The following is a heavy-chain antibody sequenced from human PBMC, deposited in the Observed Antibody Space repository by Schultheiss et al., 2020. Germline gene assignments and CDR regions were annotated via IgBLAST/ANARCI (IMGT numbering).Heavy chain of an antibody. CDR3: ARDRYSSSPDYYYGMDV. CDR2: IWYDGSND. CDR1: GFIFSSYG. J-gene: IGHJ6*02. D-gene: IGHD6-6*01. V-gene: IGHV3-33*01. Sequence: GGSLRLSCAASGFIFSSYGMHWVRQAPGNGLEWVTLIWYDGSNDYYAESVKGRFTISRDNAKNSLYLQMNSLRAEDTAVYYCARDRYSSSPDYYYGMDVWGQGTTVTVSS.